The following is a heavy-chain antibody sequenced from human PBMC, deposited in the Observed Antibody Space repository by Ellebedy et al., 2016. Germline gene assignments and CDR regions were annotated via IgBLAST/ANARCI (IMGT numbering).Heavy chain of an antibody. CDR3: ARVAGRPYSYEYEIYYNSFDP. D-gene: IGHD5-18*01. CDR1: GGSLSGYF. CDR2: IYYSGST. Sequence: SETLSLXCTVSGGSLSGYFWRWIRQPPGKGLEYIGFIYYSGSTKYNPALKGRVTMYVDTSMNQFSLTLTSVTAADTAIYYCARVAGRPYSYEYEIYYNSFDPWGQGSPVIVSS. J-gene: IGHJ5*02. V-gene: IGHV4-59*01.